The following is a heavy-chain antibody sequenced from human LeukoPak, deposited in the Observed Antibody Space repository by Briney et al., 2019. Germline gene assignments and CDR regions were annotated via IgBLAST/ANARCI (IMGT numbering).Heavy chain of an antibody. CDR1: GGTLSRYA. CDR2: IIPIFGTT. D-gene: IGHD3-10*01. CDR3: ARVVGIASRGYFDY. Sequence: SVTVSFKASGGTLSRYAISWVRQAPGQGPEWMGGIIPIFGTTNYAQKFQGRVTITADESTSTAYMGLSSLRSEDTAVYYCARVVGIASRGYFDYWGQGTLVTVSS. V-gene: IGHV1-69*13. J-gene: IGHJ4*02.